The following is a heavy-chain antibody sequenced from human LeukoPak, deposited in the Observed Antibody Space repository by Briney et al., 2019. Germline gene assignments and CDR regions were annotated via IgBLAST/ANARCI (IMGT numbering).Heavy chain of an antibody. D-gene: IGHD6-19*01. J-gene: IGHJ1*01. CDR3: AMTPGLAVAKNKNQKGYFQQ. Sequence: ASVKVSCKASGGTFSSYAISWVRQAPGQGLEWMGGIIPIFGTANYAQKFQGRVTITADESTSTAYMELSSLRSEDTAVYYCAMTPGLAVAKNKNQKGYFQQWLQGTLVTVSS. CDR2: IIPIFGTA. V-gene: IGHV1-69*13. CDR1: GGTFSSYA.